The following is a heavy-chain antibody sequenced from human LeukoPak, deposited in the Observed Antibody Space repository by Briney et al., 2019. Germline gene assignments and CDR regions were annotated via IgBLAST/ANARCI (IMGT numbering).Heavy chain of an antibody. D-gene: IGHD3-10*01. J-gene: IGHJ4*02. CDR3: ARSLGYYGSGSYYRALGY. CDR2: MNPNSGNT. Sequence: ASVKVSCKASGYTFTSYYMHWVRQAPGQGLEWMGWMNPNSGNTGYAQKFQGRVTITRNTSISTAYMELSSLRSEDTAVYYCARSLGYYGSGSYYRALGYWGQGTLVTVSS. CDR1: GYTFTSYY. V-gene: IGHV1-8*03.